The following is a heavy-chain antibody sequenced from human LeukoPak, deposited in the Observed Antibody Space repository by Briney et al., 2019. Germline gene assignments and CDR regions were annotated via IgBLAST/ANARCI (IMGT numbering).Heavy chain of an antibody. CDR3: ARVRSVVGGTIGY. CDR2: INPNSGGT. CDR1: GYSFSDFY. V-gene: IGHV1-2*02. D-gene: IGHD2-15*01. Sequence: GASVEVSCKASGYSFSDFYMHWVRQAPGQGLEWMGWINPNSGGTDYAQKFQGRVTMTRDTSISTAYMALSSLRSDDTAVYYCARVRSVVGGTIGYWGQGTLVTVSS. J-gene: IGHJ4*02.